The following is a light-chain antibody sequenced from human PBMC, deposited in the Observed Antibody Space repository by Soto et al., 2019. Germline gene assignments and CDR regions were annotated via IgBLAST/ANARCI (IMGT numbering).Light chain of an antibody. Sequence: ENVLTQSPGPPSFSPGERATLSFRASENIYTNLAWYQQKPGQDPRLLIYGESTRATGIADRFSGGGSGTDFTLTISRLEPEDFAVYHCQQYGRSWTFGQGTKVDIK. V-gene: IGKV3-20*01. CDR2: GES. J-gene: IGKJ1*01. CDR1: ENIYTN. CDR3: QQYGRSWT.